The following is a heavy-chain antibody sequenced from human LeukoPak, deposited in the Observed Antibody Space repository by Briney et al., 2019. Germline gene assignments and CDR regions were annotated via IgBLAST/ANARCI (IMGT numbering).Heavy chain of an antibody. CDR3: ARDRGRYSSSSGYDAFDI. CDR1: GGSISSYY. J-gene: IGHJ3*02. D-gene: IGHD6-6*01. V-gene: IGHV4-59*01. CDR2: IYYSGST. Sequence: SETLSLTCTVSGGSISSYYWSWIRQPPGKRLEWIGYIYYSGSTNYNPSLKSRVTISVDTSKNQFSLKLSSVTAADTAVYYCARDRGRYSSSSGYDAFDIWGQGTMVTVSS.